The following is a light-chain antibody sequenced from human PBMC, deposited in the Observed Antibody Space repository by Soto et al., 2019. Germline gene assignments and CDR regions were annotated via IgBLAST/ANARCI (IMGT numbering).Light chain of an antibody. CDR1: QSISMW. CDR2: EAS. J-gene: IGKJ4*01. CDR3: QQYNTYPLT. V-gene: IGKV1-5*03. Sequence: DIQMTQSPSTLSASVGDRVILTCRASQSISMWLAWYQQKSGKAPNLLIDEASSLQSGVPSRFSGSGSETEFTLTISSLQPEDSAMYYCQQYNTYPLTFGGGTTVEI.